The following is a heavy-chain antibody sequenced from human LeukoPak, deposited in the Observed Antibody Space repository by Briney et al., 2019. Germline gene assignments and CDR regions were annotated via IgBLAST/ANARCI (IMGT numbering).Heavy chain of an antibody. V-gene: IGHV3-64*01. CDR3: ARDKLGYCSGGSCYSAPADY. D-gene: IGHD2-15*01. Sequence: GGSLRLSCAASGFTFSSYAMHWVRQAPGKGLEYVSAISSNGGSTYYANSVKGRFTISRDNSKNTLYLQMGSLRAEDMAVYYCARDKLGYCSGGSCYSAPADYWGQGTLVTVSS. CDR1: GFTFSSYA. J-gene: IGHJ4*02. CDR2: ISSNGGST.